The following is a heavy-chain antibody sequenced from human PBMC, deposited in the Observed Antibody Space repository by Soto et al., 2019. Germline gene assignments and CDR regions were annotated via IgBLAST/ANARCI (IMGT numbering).Heavy chain of an antibody. D-gene: IGHD2-2*01. CDR2: IYYSGST. CDR3: ARVGGCRRRRCYAVDYGMDV. J-gene: IGHJ6*02. V-gene: IGHV4-31*03. CDR1: GDSISSSYNY. Sequence: QVQLQESGPGLVKASQTLSLTCTVSGDSISSSYNYWSWVRQHPGKGLEWIGYIYYSGSTYYNPSLKGRLTISVYTSQNQFSLDLSSVTAADTAVYYCARVGGCRRRRCYAVDYGMDVWGQGTTVTVSS.